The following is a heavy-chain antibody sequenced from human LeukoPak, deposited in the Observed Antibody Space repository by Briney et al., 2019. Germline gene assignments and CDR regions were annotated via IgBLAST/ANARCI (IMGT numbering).Heavy chain of an antibody. V-gene: IGHV3-21*01. Sequence: GGSLRLSCAASGFTFSSYSMNWVRQAPGKGLEWVSSISSSSSYIYYADSVKGRFTISRDNAKNSLYLQMNSLRAEDTAVYYCARTRIAVAIIDWFDPWGQGTLVTVSS. CDR3: ARTRIAVAIIDWFDP. CDR1: GFTFSSYS. CDR2: ISSSSSYI. D-gene: IGHD6-19*01. J-gene: IGHJ5*02.